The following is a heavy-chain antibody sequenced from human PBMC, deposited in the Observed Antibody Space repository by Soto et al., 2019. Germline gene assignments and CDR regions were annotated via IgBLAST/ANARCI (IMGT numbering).Heavy chain of an antibody. J-gene: IGHJ4*02. CDR3: ARDFDYFDY. D-gene: IGHD3-3*01. Sequence: TLSLTCTVSGGSVSSGSYYWSWIRQPPGKGLEWIGYVYYTGRTNYNPSLKSRVTISLDTSKNQFSLMLTSVTAADTAVYYCARDFDYFDYWGQGTVVTVSS. V-gene: IGHV4-61*01. CDR1: GGSVSSGSYY. CDR2: VYYTGRT.